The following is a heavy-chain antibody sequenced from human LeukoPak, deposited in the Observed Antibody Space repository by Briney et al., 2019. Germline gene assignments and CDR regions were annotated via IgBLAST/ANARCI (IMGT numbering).Heavy chain of an antibody. CDR1: GGSFSGYY. J-gene: IGHJ4*02. D-gene: IGHD2/OR15-2a*01. CDR3: ARNFRGGSTYLDY. V-gene: IGHV4-34*01. CDR2: INHSGST. Sequence: SETLSLTCAVYGGSFSGYYWSWIRQPPGKGLEWIGEINHSGSTNYNPSLKSRVTMSVDTSKNQFSLELSSVTAADTAVYYCARNFRGGSTYLDYWGQGILVTVSS.